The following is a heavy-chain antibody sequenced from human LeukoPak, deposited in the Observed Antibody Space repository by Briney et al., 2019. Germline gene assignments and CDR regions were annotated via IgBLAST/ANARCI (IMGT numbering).Heavy chain of an antibody. CDR3: AKINSYGYVNYYMDV. V-gene: IGHV4-39*07. Sequence: SETLSLTCTVSGGSISSSSYYWGWIRQPPGKGLEWIGSIYYSGSTYYNPSLKSRVTISVDTSKNQFSLKLSSVTAADTAVYYCAKINSYGYVNYYMDVWGKGTTVTVSS. D-gene: IGHD5-18*01. CDR1: GGSISSSSYY. J-gene: IGHJ6*03. CDR2: IYYSGST.